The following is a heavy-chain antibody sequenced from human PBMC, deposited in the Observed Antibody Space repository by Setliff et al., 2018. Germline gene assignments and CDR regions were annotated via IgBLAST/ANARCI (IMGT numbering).Heavy chain of an antibody. CDR2: VYYSGTA. J-gene: IGHJ4*02. CDR1: DGSLSTYY. Sequence: PSETLSLTCTVSDGSLSTYYWSWIRQPPGMGLEWIGYVYYSGTANYSPSLRSRLTISVDTSKNQFSLKLKSVTAADTAVYYCARGGTFRYFDFWGQGAPVTVSS. CDR3: ARGGTFRYFDF. V-gene: IGHV4-59*01. D-gene: IGHD5-12*01.